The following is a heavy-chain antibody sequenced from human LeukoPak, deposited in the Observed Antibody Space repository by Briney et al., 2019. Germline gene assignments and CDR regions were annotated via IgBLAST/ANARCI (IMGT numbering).Heavy chain of an antibody. CDR2: IYTSGST. J-gene: IGHJ3*02. CDR3: AKTVTVTTSAFDI. CDR1: GGSISSGSYY. V-gene: IGHV4-61*02. Sequence: PSETLSLTCTVSGGSISSGSYYWSWIRQPAGKGLEWIGRIYTSGSTNYNPSLKSRVTISVDTSKNQFSLKLSSVTAADTAVYYCAKTVTVTTSAFDIWGQGTMVTVSS. D-gene: IGHD4-17*01.